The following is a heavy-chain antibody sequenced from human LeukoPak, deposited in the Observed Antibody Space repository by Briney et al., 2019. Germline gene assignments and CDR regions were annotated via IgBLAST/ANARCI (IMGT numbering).Heavy chain of an antibody. D-gene: IGHD5-12*01. CDR2: IDPSDSYI. Sequence: GESLKISCKGFGYSFTSYWITWVRQMPGKGLEYMGRIDPSDSYIQYSPSSQGHVTISVDKSISTAYLQWSSLKASDSAMYYCARNSGGYDLDYWGQGTLVTVSS. CDR1: GYSFTSYW. V-gene: IGHV5-10-1*01. J-gene: IGHJ4*02. CDR3: ARNSGGYDLDY.